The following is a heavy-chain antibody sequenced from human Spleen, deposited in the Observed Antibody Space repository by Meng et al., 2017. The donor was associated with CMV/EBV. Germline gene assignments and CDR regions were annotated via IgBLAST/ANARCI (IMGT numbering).Heavy chain of an antibody. V-gene: IGHV3-23*01. CDR2: ISGSGGST. Sequence: GESLKISCAASGFTVSSKFMTWVRQAPGKGLEWVSAISGSGGSTYYADSVKGRFTISRDNSKNTLYLQMNSLRAEDTAVYYCAKGGWAVVVPAAIAFDYWGQGTLVTVSS. D-gene: IGHD2-2*01. CDR3: AKGGWAVVVPAAIAFDY. J-gene: IGHJ4*02. CDR1: GFTVSSKF.